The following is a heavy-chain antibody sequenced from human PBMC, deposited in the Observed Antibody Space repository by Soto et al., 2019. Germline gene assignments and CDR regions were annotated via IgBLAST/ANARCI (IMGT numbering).Heavy chain of an antibody. CDR1: GFTFSSYA. J-gene: IGHJ3*02. Sequence: EVQLLESGGGLVQPGGSLRLSCAASGFTFSSYAMSWVRQAPGKGLEWVSAISGSGGSTYYADSVKGRFTISRDNSKNTLYLQMNSLRAEDTAVYYCAKRPPPYYYDSSGAWGAFDIWGQGTMVTVSS. D-gene: IGHD3-22*01. CDR3: AKRPPPYYYDSSGAWGAFDI. V-gene: IGHV3-23*01. CDR2: ISGSGGST.